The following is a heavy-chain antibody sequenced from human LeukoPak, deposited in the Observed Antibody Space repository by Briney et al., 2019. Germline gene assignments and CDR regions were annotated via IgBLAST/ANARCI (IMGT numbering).Heavy chain of an antibody. CDR3: ARCREYYDILTGYPDY. J-gene: IGHJ4*02. V-gene: IGHV3-11*01. Sequence: GGSLRLSCVASGFIFSDYYMNWIRQAPGKGLEWVSYISSNGTTIYYADSVKGRFTISRDNAKNSLYLEMNSLRADDTAVYYCARCREYYDILTGYPDYWGQGTLVTVSS. CDR1: GFIFSDYY. D-gene: IGHD3-9*01. CDR2: ISSNGTTI.